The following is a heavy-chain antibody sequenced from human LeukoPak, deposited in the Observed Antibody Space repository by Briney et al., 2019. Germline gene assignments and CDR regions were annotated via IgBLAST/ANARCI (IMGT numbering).Heavy chain of an antibody. CDR3: ERRRVMSAGFDP. V-gene: IGHV6-1*01. CDR1: GDSVSSNSVT. D-gene: IGHD3-9*01. J-gene: IGHJ5*02. Sequence: SQTLSLTCAISGDSVSSNSVTWNWIRQSPSRGLEWLGRTYYRSTWYNDYAVSVRGRITVNPATSKHQFSLHLNSVTPEDTAAYYRERRRVMSAGFDPWGQGIL. CDR2: TYYRSTWYN.